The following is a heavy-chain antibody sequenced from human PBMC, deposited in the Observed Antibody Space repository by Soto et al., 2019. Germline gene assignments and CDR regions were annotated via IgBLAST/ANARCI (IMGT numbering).Heavy chain of an antibody. V-gene: IGHV3-21*01. Sequence: GGSLRLACASSVFIFISYSMKWVRQAPGKGLEWISSMSSRSDYIYYADSLKGRFTISRDNAKNSLYLQMNSLRADDTAVYYCAREVDFGFDYWGQGTPVTVSS. CDR1: VFIFISYS. D-gene: IGHD5-12*01. CDR3: AREVDFGFDY. CDR2: MSSRSDYI. J-gene: IGHJ4*02.